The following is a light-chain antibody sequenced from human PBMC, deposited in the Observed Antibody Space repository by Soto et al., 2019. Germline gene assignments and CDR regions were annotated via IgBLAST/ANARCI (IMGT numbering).Light chain of an antibody. Sequence: SYELTQPLSVSVALGQTARITCGGNNIGSKNVHWYQQKPGQAPVLVIYRDSNRPSGIPERFSGSNSGNTATLTISRAQAGDEADYYGQVWDSTHVVFGGGTKLTVL. V-gene: IGLV3-9*01. CDR1: NIGSKN. CDR3: QVWDSTHVV. J-gene: IGLJ2*01. CDR2: RDS.